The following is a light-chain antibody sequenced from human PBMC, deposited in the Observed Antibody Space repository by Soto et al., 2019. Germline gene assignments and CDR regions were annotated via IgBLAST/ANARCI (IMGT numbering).Light chain of an antibody. CDR1: QSVSSY. CDR2: DAS. CDR3: QQRSNWPIT. Sequence: EIVLTQSPATLSLSPWERATLSCRASQSVSSYLAWYQQKPGQAPRLLIYDASNRATGITARFSGSGSGTDFTLTISSLEPEDFAVYYCQQRSNWPITFGQGTRLEIK. J-gene: IGKJ5*01. V-gene: IGKV3-11*01.